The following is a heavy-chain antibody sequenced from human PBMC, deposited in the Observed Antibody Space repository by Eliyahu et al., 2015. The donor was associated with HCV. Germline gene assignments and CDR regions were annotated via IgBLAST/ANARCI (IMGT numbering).Heavy chain of an antibody. D-gene: IGHD3-9*01. Sequence: QVQLVESGGGVVQPGRSLRLSCAASGFTFSSYGMHWVRQAPGKGLEWVAVISYDGSNKYYADSVKGRFTISRDNSKNTLYLQMNSLRAEDTAVYYCAQITIFWYWGQGTLVTVSS. J-gene: IGHJ4*02. CDR2: ISYDGSNK. V-gene: IGHV3-30*18. CDR3: AQITIFWY. CDR1: GFTFSSYG.